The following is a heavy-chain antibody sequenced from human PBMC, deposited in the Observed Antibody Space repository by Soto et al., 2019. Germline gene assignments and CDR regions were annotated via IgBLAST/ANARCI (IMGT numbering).Heavy chain of an antibody. J-gene: IGHJ4*02. V-gene: IGHV3-21*01. CDR2: ISSSSSYI. Sequence: EVQLVESGGGLVKPGGSLRLSCAASGFTFSSYSMNWVRQSPGKGLEWVSSISSSSSYIYYADSVKGRFTISRDNAKNSPYLQMNSLRAEDTAVYYCARDRYSFGIVVVPAAIRDYWGQGTLVTVSS. CDR3: ARDRYSFGIVVVPAAIRDY. D-gene: IGHD2-2*02. CDR1: GFTFSSYS.